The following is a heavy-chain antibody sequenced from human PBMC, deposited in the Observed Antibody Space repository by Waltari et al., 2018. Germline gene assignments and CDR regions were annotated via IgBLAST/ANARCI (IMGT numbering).Heavy chain of an antibody. V-gene: IGHV6-1*01. Sequence: QVQLQQSGPGPVKPSQTLSLTCVISGDSVASNGAAWNWIRQSPSRGLEWLGRTYYSTKWYNDYAASVKSRITINPDTSKNQFSLQLNSVTPEDTAVYYCARGKVSAFDYWGQGTLVTVSS. CDR3: ARGKVSAFDY. CDR2: TYYSTKWYN. CDR1: GDSVASNGAA. J-gene: IGHJ4*02. D-gene: IGHD6-19*01.